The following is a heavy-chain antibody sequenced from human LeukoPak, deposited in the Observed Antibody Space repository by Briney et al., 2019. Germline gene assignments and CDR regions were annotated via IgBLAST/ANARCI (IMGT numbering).Heavy chain of an antibody. CDR2: IYYSGST. Sequence: SETLSLTCTVSGGSISNYYWSWIRQPPGKGLEWVGYIYYSGSTNYNPSLESRVTISVDTSKNQFSLKLDSVTAADTAVYYCARGRSGSYHSPFDYWGQGTLVTVSS. J-gene: IGHJ4*02. D-gene: IGHD1-26*01. CDR3: ARGRSGSYHSPFDY. V-gene: IGHV4-59*01. CDR1: GGSISNYY.